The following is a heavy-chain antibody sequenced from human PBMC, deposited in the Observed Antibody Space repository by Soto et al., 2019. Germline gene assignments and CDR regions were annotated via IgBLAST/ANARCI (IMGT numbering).Heavy chain of an antibody. Sequence: SVKVSCKASGGTFSSYAISWVRQAPGQGLEWMGGIIPIFGTANYAQKFQGRVTITADESTSTAYMELSSLRSEDTAVYYCARSFSYDFWSGMDVWGQGTTVTVSS. V-gene: IGHV1-69*13. D-gene: IGHD3-3*01. CDR3: ARSFSYDFWSGMDV. J-gene: IGHJ6*02. CDR2: IIPIFGTA. CDR1: GGTFSSYA.